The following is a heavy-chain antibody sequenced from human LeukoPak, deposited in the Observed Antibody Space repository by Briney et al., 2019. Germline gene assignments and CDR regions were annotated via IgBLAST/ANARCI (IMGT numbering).Heavy chain of an antibody. CDR1: GDSVSSNSAA. CDR3: ARDRIRASWYVQDYYYGMDV. Sequence: SQTLSLTCAISGDSVSSNSAAWNWIRQSPSRGLEWLGRTYYRSKWYNDYAVSVKSRITINPDTSKNQFSLQLNSVTPEDTAVYYCARDRIRASWYVQDYYYGMDVWGQGTTVTVSS. V-gene: IGHV6-1*01. CDR2: TYYRSKWYN. J-gene: IGHJ6*02. D-gene: IGHD6-13*01.